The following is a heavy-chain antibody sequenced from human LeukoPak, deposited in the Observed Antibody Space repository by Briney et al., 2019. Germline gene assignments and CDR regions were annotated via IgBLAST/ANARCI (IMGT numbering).Heavy chain of an antibody. CDR3: ARAAIYPAYYFDY. J-gene: IGHJ4*02. CDR2: IIPILGIA. D-gene: IGHD2-21*01. V-gene: IGHV1-69*04. Sequence: GGSLRLSCAASGFTFSGSAMHWVRQAPGQGLEWMGRIIPILGIANYAQKFQGRVTITADKSTSTAYMELSSLRSEDTAVYYCARAAIYPAYYFDYWGQGTLVTVSS. CDR1: GFTFSGSA.